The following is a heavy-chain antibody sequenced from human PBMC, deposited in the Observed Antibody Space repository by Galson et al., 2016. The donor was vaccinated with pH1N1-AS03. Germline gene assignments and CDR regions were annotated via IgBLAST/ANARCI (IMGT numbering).Heavy chain of an antibody. V-gene: IGHV4-61*08. J-gene: IGHJ4*02. CDR2: IYNSGST. CDR1: GDSFSGNDFY. CDR3: ARSTFSVAYPQSPYFDF. D-gene: IGHD5/OR15-5a*01. Sequence: SETLSLTCIVSGDSFSGNDFYWSWIRQPPGKGMEWIGYIYNSGSTNYNPSLKSRVPISIDRSKKQFSLKVRSVTAPDTAFYYCARSTFSVAYPQSPYFDFWGQGSLVTVSS.